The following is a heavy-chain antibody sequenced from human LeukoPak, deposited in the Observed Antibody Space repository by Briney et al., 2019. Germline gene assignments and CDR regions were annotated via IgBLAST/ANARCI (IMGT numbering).Heavy chain of an antibody. CDR3: AREPLPVRGVRFDP. CDR1: GYTFTGYY. J-gene: IGHJ5*02. CDR2: INPNSGGT. Sequence: ASVKVSCKASGYTFTGYYMHWVRQAPGQGLEWMGWINPNSGGTNYAQKFQGRVTMTRDTSISTAYMELSRLRFDDTAVYYCAREPLPVRGVRFDPWGQGTLVTVSS. D-gene: IGHD3-10*01. V-gene: IGHV1-2*02.